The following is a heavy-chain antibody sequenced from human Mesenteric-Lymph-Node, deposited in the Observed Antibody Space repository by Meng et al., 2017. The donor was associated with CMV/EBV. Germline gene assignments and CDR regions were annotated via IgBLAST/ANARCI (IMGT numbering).Heavy chain of an antibody. CDR1: GVTFSSYV. Sequence: GESLKISCAASGVTFSSYVMQWVRQAPGKGLEWVTFISYDGSNVRYADSVEGRFTISRDNAKNSLYLQMNSLRAEDTAVYYCARGAGATELNYWGQGTLVTVSS. CDR2: ISYDGSNV. CDR3: ARGAGATELNY. V-gene: IGHV3-30*04. D-gene: IGHD1-26*01. J-gene: IGHJ4*02.